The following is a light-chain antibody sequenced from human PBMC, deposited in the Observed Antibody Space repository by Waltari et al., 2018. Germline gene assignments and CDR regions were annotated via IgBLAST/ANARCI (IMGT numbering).Light chain of an antibody. Sequence: QSALTQPASVSGSPGQSITISCIGTSSDIGGYNYVSWYQQHPGKAPKVMIYDVNKRPSGVSNRFSGSKSGSTASLTISGLQAEDEADYYCSSYTSSNTWVFGGGTKLTVL. V-gene: IGLV2-14*01. J-gene: IGLJ3*02. CDR3: SSYTSSNTWV. CDR1: SSDIGGYNY. CDR2: DVN.